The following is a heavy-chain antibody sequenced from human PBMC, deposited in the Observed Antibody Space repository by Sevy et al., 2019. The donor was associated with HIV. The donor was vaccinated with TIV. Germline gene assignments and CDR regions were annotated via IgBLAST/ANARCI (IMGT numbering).Heavy chain of an antibody. CDR3: AGGKGGNFGVVVGQFDS. D-gene: IGHD3-3*01. CDR2: IKTDNGNT. V-gene: IGHV1-3*04. J-gene: IGHJ4*02. Sequence: ASVKVSCKASGYSFTNYAIHWVRQAPGQGLEWMGWIKTDNGNTKYSQRFQGRVTITRDTSATTAYMEMSSLRYDDTALYFCAGGKGGNFGVVVGQFDSWGQGTLVTVSS. CDR1: GYSFTNYA.